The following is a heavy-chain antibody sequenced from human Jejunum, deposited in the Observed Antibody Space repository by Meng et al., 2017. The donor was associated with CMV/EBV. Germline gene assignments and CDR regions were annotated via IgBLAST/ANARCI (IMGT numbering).Heavy chain of an antibody. J-gene: IGHJ5*02. D-gene: IGHD5-18*01. CDR3: ARDLQLST. Sequence: LSVAASGFTFSRYSMNWVRQAPGKGLEWVSSITSSSGTIYYADSVKGRFTIFRDNAKNSLHLQMNSLRADDTAVYYCARDLQLSTWGQGTLVTVSS. CDR1: GFTFSRYS. CDR2: ITSSSGTI. V-gene: IGHV3-48*04.